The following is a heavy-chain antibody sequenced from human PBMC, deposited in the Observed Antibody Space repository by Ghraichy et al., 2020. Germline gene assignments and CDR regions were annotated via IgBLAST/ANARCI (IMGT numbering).Heavy chain of an antibody. CDR3: ARDAAYCGGGACLPY. V-gene: IGHV3-66*02. CDR2: IYNVGTA. D-gene: IGHD2-21*01. CDR1: GFTVKNNY. J-gene: IGHJ4*02. Sequence: GESLNISCEVSGFTVKNNYMTWVRQAPGRGLEWVSVIYNVGTAYYADSVRGRFTISRDTSKNILYLQINSLRPEDTAVYYGARDAAYCGGGACLPYWGQGTLITVSS.